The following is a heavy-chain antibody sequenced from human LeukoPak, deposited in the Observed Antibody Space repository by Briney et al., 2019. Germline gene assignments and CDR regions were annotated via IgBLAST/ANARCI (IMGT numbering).Heavy chain of an antibody. CDR1: GFTFSSYG. D-gene: IGHD3-10*01. Sequence: GGTLRLSCAASGFTFSSYGMSWVRQAPGKGLEWVSAISGSGGSTYYADSVKGRFTISRDNSKNTLYLQMNSLRAEDTAVYYCAKVAKYYYGPETYYFFEQWGQGTPVTASS. J-gene: IGHJ4*02. V-gene: IGHV3-23*01. CDR3: AKVAKYYYGPETYYFFEQ. CDR2: ISGSGGST.